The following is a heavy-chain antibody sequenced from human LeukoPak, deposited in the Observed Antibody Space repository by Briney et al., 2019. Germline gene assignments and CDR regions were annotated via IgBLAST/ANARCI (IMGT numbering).Heavy chain of an antibody. CDR1: GGTFSSYT. CDR3: ARYTLWDCSSTSCYTGAFDI. J-gene: IGHJ3*02. V-gene: IGHV1-69*02. CDR2: IIPILGIA. D-gene: IGHD2-2*02. Sequence: SVRVSCKASGGTFSSYTISWVRQAPGQGLEWMGRIIPILGIANYAQKFQGRVTITADKSTSTAYMELSSLRSEDTAVYYCARYTLWDCSSTSCYTGAFDIWGQGTMVTVSS.